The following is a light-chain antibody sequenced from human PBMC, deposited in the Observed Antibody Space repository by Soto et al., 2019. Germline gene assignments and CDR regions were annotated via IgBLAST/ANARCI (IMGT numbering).Light chain of an antibody. V-gene: IGKV3-20*01. CDR1: QSVSSK. CDR2: GAS. Sequence: EILLTQSPATLSVSPGEGATLSCRASQSVSSKLAWYQQKPGQAPRLLIYGASTRATGIPARLSGSGSGTDFTLTISRLEPEDFAVYYCQQYGSSRTFGQGTKVDIK. J-gene: IGKJ1*01. CDR3: QQYGSSRT.